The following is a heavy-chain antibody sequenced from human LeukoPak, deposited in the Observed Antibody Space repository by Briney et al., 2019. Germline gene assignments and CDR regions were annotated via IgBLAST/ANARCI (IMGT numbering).Heavy chain of an antibody. J-gene: IGHJ4*02. Sequence: SETLSLTCTVSGGSINSYYWTWIRQPAGKGLEWIGRIHSSGSTNYNPSLKSRVTMSVDTSKNQFSLRLSSVTAADTAVYYCARRGSGSYTDYFDYWGQGTLVTVSS. CDR3: ARRGSGSYTDYFDY. D-gene: IGHD3-16*02. CDR1: GGSINSYY. V-gene: IGHV4-4*07. CDR2: IHSSGST.